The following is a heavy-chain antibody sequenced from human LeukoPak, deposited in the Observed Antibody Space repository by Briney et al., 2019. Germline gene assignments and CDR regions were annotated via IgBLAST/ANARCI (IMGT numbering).Heavy chain of an antibody. CDR2: IIPIFGTA. Sequence: GASVKVSCKASGGTFSSYAIGWVRQAPGQGLEWMGGIIPIFGTANYAQKFQGRVTITADESTSTAYMELSSLRSEDTAVYYCASRKGYYYDSSGYYYSRFDYWGQGTLVTVSS. D-gene: IGHD3-22*01. J-gene: IGHJ4*02. CDR3: ASRKGYYYDSSGYYYSRFDY. V-gene: IGHV1-69*13. CDR1: GGTFSSYA.